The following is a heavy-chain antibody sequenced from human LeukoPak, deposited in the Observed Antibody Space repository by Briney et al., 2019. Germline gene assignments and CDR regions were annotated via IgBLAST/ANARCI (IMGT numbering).Heavy chain of an antibody. D-gene: IGHD5-24*01. CDR3: AKGSRDSRPYYFDF. CDR2: IGSSSNYI. Sequence: PGGSLRLSCAASGFTFSSYSMNWVRQAPGKGPEWVSSIGSSSNYIYYADSVKGRFTVSRDNAKNSLYLQMNSLRAEDTAVYYCAKGSRDSRPYYFDFWGQEILVTVSS. J-gene: IGHJ4*02. CDR1: GFTFSSYS. V-gene: IGHV3-21*04.